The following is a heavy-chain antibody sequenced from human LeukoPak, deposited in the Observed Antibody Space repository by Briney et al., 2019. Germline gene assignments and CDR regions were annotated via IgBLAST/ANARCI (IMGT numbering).Heavy chain of an antibody. CDR1: GGSISSGSYY. J-gene: IGHJ5*02. D-gene: IGHD2-2*01. V-gene: IGHV4-61*02. CDR3: AREGAYCSSTSCNWFDP. Sequence: PSETLSLTCTASGGSISSGSYYWSWIRQPAGKGLEWIGRIYTSGSTNYNPSLKSRVTISVDTSKNQFSLKLSSVTAADTAVYYCAREGAYCSSTSCNWFDPWGQGTLVTVSS. CDR2: IYTSGST.